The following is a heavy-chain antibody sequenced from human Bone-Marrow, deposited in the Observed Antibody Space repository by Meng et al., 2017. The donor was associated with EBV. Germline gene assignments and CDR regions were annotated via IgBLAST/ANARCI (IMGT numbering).Heavy chain of an antibody. CDR2: ISGSGGST. Sequence: EVQLLESGGGLVQPGGSLRLSCAASGFTFSSYAMSWVRQAPGKGLEWVSAISGSGGSTYYADSVKGRFTISRDNSKNTLYLQMNSLRAEDTAVYYCAKDDEAYSSSWYGNFDYWGQGTLVTVSS. CDR3: AKDDEAYSSSWYGNFDY. V-gene: IGHV3-23*01. J-gene: IGHJ4*02. D-gene: IGHD6-13*01. CDR1: GFTFSSYA.